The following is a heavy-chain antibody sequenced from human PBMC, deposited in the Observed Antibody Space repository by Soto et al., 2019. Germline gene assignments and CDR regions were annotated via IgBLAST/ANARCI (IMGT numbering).Heavy chain of an antibody. CDR2: IYYSGST. Sequence: SETLSLTCTVSGGSISSGGYYWSWIRQHPGKGLEWIGYIYYSGSTYYNPSLKSRVTISVDTSKNQFSLKLSSVTAADTAVYYCARVSYDSSGYYSYYYYYGLDVWGQRTTVTVSS. D-gene: IGHD3-22*01. V-gene: IGHV4-31*03. J-gene: IGHJ6*02. CDR3: ARVSYDSSGYYSYYYYYGLDV. CDR1: GGSISSGGYY.